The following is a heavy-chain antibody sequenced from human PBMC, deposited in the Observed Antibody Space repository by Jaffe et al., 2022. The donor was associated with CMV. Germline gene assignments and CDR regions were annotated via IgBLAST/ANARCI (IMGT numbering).Heavy chain of an antibody. J-gene: IGHJ5*02. D-gene: IGHD6-19*01. V-gene: IGHV3-23*01. Sequence: EEQLLESGGGLVQPGGSLRLSCAASGFTFSDYGMHWLRQIPGKGLEWVSTISGSGGSTYYANSVKGRFTISRDNSNNTLDLQMHTLRPEDTATYYCAKGRQWLLPLGQNWFDPWGQGTLVTVSS. CDR1: GFTFSDYG. CDR3: AKGRQWLLPLGQNWFDP. CDR2: ISGSGGST.